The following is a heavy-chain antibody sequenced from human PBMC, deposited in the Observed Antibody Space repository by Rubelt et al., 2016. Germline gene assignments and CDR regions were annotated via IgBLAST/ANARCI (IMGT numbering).Heavy chain of an antibody. CDR2: MYSDGRT. V-gene: IGHV3-66*02. J-gene: IGHJ3*02. Sequence: WVRQAPGKGLEWVSIMYSDGRTFYADSVRGRFTISRDNSKNTLYLQMDYLRPEDTAVYFCAKSTILAFDIWGQGTMVIVSS. D-gene: IGHD5-24*01. CDR3: AKSTILAFDI.